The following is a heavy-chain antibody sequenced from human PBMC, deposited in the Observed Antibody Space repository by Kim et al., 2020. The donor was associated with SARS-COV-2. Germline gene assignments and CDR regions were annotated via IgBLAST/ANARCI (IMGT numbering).Heavy chain of an antibody. CDR3: ARESYYDSSGYAFDI. J-gene: IGHJ3*02. CDR2: TRNKANSYTT. Sequence: GGSLRLSCAASGFTFSDHYMDWVRQAPGKGLEWVGRTRNKANSYTTEYAASVKGRFTISRDDSKNSLYLQMNSLKTEDTAVYYCARESYYDSSGYAFDIWGQGTMVTVSS. CDR1: GFTFSDHY. V-gene: IGHV3-72*01. D-gene: IGHD3-22*01.